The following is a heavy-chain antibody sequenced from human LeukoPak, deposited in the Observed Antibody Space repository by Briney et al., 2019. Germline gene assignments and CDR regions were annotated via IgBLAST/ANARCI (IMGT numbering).Heavy chain of an antibody. V-gene: IGHV4-59*01. CDR1: GASITSYY. J-gene: IGHJ4*02. D-gene: IGHD6-19*01. CDR2: IYYSGST. CDR3: ATKRIALAAPFDY. Sequence: SETLSLTCAVSGASITSYYWSWIRQPPGKGLEWIGYIYYSGSTNYNPSLKSRVTMSVDTSKSEFSLKLRSVTTADTAVYYCATKRIALAAPFDYWGQGTLVTVSS.